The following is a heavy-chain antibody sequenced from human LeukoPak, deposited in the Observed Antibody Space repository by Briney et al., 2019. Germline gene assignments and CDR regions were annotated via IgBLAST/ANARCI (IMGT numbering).Heavy chain of an antibody. J-gene: IGHJ6*02. V-gene: IGHV3-30*18. CDR1: GLTFSSYG. CDR2: ISYDGSNK. D-gene: IGHD4/OR15-4a*01. CDR3: AKDAGAPRTFYYYYYGMDV. Sequence: GRSLRLSCAASGLTFSSYGMHWVRQAPGKGLEWVAVISYDGSNKYYADSVKGRFTISRDNSKNTLYLQMNSLRAEDTAVYYCAKDAGAPRTFYYYYYGMDVWGQGTTVTVSS.